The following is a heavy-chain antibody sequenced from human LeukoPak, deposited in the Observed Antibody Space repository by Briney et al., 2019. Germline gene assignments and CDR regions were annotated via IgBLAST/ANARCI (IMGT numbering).Heavy chain of an antibody. V-gene: IGHV3-30-3*01. D-gene: IGHD3-22*01. CDR1: GFTVSSYA. Sequence: GGSLRLSCAASGFTVSSYAIHWVRQAPGKGLEWVAVISYDGSNKYSADSVKGRFTISRDNSKNTLYLQMNSLRAEDTAVYYCARAAWDYYDSSGYYYDYWGQGTLVTVSS. CDR2: ISYDGSNK. J-gene: IGHJ4*02. CDR3: ARAAWDYYDSSGYYYDY.